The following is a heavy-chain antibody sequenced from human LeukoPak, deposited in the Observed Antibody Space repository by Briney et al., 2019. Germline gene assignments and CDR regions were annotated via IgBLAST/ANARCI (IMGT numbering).Heavy chain of an antibody. CDR2: IYYSGST. D-gene: IGHD1-26*01. CDR3: ASGELYYFDY. J-gene: IGHJ4*02. CDR1: GGSISSGDYY. V-gene: IGHV4-30-4*01. Sequence: SETLSLTCTVSGGSISSGDYYWSWIRQPPGKGLEWIGYIYYSGSTYYNPSLKSRVTISVDTSKNQFSLKLSSVTAADTAVYCCASGELYYFDYWGQGTLVTVSS.